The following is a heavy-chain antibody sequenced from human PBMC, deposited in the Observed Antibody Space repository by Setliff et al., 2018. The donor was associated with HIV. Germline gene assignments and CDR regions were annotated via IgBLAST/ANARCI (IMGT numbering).Heavy chain of an antibody. D-gene: IGHD6-19*01. Sequence: GASVKVSCKASGYTFTSYDINWVRQATGQGLEWMGWMNPNSGNTGYAQKFQGRVTMTRNTSISTAYMELSSLRSDDTAVYFCARLGSGWSDSYYYAMDIWGQGTTVTVSS. CDR2: MNPNSGNT. J-gene: IGHJ6*02. CDR3: ARLGSGWSDSYYYAMDI. V-gene: IGHV1-8*02. CDR1: GYTFTSYD.